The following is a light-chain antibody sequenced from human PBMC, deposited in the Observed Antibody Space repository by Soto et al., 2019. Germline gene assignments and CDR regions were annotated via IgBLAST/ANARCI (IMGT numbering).Light chain of an antibody. V-gene: IGKV1-13*02. J-gene: IGKJ3*01. CDR1: QGISSF. CDR3: QHLNTFPMS. Sequence: AILLTQSPSSLSASVGDRVTITCRASQGISSFLAWYQQKPGKAPNLLIYGASTLHNGVPSRFSGSGSGTDFTLTIGSLQPEDFATYYCQHLNTFPMSFGPGTKVEIK. CDR2: GAS.